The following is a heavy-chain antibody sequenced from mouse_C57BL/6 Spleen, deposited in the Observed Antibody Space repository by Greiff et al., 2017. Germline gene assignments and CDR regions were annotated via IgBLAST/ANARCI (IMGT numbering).Heavy chain of an antibody. V-gene: IGHV2-2*01. CDR2: IWSGGST. Sequence: VQLQQSGPGLVQPSQSLSITCTVSGFSLTSYGVHWVRQSPGKGLEWLGVIWSGGSTDYNAAFISRLSISKDNSKSQVSFKMNSLQADDTAIYYCARGDYGFAYWGQGALVTVSA. CDR3: ARGDYGFAY. D-gene: IGHD2-4*01. CDR1: GFSLTSYG. J-gene: IGHJ3*01.